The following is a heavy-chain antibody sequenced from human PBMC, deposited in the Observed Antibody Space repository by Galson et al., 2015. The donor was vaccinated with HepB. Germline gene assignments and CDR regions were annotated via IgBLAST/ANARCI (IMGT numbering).Heavy chain of an antibody. CDR1: GFTFSSYS. V-gene: IGHV3-48*01. D-gene: IGHD6-6*01. J-gene: IGHJ3*02. Sequence: SLRLSCAASGFTFSSYSMNWVRQAPGKGLEWVSYISSSSSTIYYADSVKGRFTISRDNAKNSLYLQMNSLRAEDTAVYYCARDRTFGSSSMWDASDIWGQGTMVTVSS. CDR2: ISSSSSTI. CDR3: ARDRTFGSSSMWDASDI.